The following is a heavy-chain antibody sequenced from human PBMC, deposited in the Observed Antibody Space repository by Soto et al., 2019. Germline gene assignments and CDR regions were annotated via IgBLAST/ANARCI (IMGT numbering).Heavy chain of an antibody. J-gene: IGHJ4*02. CDR2: FYYSGNT. V-gene: IGHV4-59*01. CDR1: GGSISPFY. Sequence: QVQLQESGPGVVKPSETLSLTCTVSGGSISPFYWSWVRQPPGKGLEWIGYFYYSGNTNYNPSLKSRVTISVDASKNQVSLRLTSVTAADTAVYYCARVGGVAARTFDYWGQGTVVTVSS. D-gene: IGHD2-15*01. CDR3: ARVGGVAARTFDY.